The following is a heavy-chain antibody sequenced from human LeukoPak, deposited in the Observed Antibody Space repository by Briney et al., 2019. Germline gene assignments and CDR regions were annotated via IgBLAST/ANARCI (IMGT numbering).Heavy chain of an antibody. CDR1: GYTFINYA. CDR3: ARDLLAGGKYSSSWY. D-gene: IGHD6-13*01. J-gene: IGHJ4*02. V-gene: IGHV1-3*01. Sequence: GASVKVSCKASGYTFINYAINWGRQAPGQRPEWVGWINAVNGNTKYCQKFQGRVTITRDTSASTAYMELTSLTSADTAVYYCARDLLAGGKYSSSWYWGQGTLVTVSS. CDR2: INAVNGNT.